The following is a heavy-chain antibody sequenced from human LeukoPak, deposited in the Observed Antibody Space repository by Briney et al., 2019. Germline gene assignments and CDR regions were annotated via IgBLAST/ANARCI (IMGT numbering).Heavy chain of an antibody. V-gene: IGHV4-39*01. CDR1: GGSISSSSYY. J-gene: IGHJ5*02. CDR2: IFYSGTT. D-gene: IGHD6-25*01. CDR3: AMTSGYLSFWFDP. Sequence: PSETLSLTCTVSGGSISSSSYYWGWIRQPPGKGLEWIGSIFYSGTTYYNPSLKSRVTISVDTSKNQFSLKLSSVTAADTAVYYCAMTSGYLSFWFDPWGQGTLVTVSS.